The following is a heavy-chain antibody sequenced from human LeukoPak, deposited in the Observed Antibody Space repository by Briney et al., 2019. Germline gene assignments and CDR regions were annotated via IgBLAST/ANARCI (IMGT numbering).Heavy chain of an antibody. V-gene: IGHV1-69*04. D-gene: IGHD1-26*01. CDR2: IIPILGIA. CDR3: ARDQKGDVEPDY. CDR1: GGTFSSYA. Sequence: GASVKVSCKASGGTFSSYAISWVRQAPGQGLEWMGRIIPILGIANYAQKFQGRVTITADKSTSTAYMELSSLRSEDTAVYYCARDQKGDVEPDYWGQGTLVTVSS. J-gene: IGHJ4*02.